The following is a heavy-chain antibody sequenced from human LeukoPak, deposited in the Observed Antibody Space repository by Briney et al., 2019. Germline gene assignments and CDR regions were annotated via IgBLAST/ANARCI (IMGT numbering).Heavy chain of an antibody. J-gene: IGHJ5*02. CDR3: ARALDPAGWFDP. CDR2: IYYSGST. V-gene: IGHV4-59*01. Sequence: SETLSLTCTVSGGSISSYYWSWIRQPPGKGLEWIGYIYYSGSTNYNPSLKSRVTISVDTSKNQFSLKLSSVTAADTAVHYCARALDPAGWFDPWGQGTLVTVSS. D-gene: IGHD3/OR15-3a*01. CDR1: GGSISSYY.